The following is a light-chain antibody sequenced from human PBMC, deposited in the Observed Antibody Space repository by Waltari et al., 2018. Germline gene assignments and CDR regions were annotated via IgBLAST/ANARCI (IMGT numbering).Light chain of an antibody. CDR1: TSNIHYSF. Sequence: QSVMAQPPSASGTPGQRVIISCSGSTSNIHYSFFHWYHPFPGTAPKVLIQRNSQRPSGVPDRFSGSKSGTSASLAISGLRPEDEADYYCAAWDGTLSAVAFGGGTKLTVL. CDR2: RNS. V-gene: IGLV1-47*01. CDR3: AAWDGTLSAVA. J-gene: IGLJ2*01.